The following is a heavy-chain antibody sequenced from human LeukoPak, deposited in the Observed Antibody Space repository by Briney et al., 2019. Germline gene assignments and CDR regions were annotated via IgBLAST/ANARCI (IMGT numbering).Heavy chain of an antibody. CDR2: IYSGGST. D-gene: IGHD3-9*01. Sequence: GSLRLSCAASGFTVSSNFMSWVRQAPGKGLEWVSVIYSGGSTYYADSVKGRFTISRDNSKNTLYLQMNSLRAEDTAVYYCASILRYFDWSYTSDDAFDIWGQGTMVTVSS. CDR1: GFTVSSNF. J-gene: IGHJ3*02. CDR3: ASILRYFDWSYTSDDAFDI. V-gene: IGHV3-53*01.